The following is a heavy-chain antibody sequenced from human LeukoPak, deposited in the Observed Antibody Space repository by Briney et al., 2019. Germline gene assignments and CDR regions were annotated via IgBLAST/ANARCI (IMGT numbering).Heavy chain of an antibody. Sequence: SETLSLTCTVSGGSISSYYWSWIRQPPGKGLEAIGYIYYSGSTKYNPSLKSRVTISVDTSKNQFSLKLSSVTAADTAVYYCARIVVPAVYYYYYYMDVWGKGTTVTVSS. CDR1: GGSISSYY. V-gene: IGHV4-59*01. CDR3: ARIVVPAVYYYYYYMDV. J-gene: IGHJ6*03. D-gene: IGHD2-2*01. CDR2: IYYSGST.